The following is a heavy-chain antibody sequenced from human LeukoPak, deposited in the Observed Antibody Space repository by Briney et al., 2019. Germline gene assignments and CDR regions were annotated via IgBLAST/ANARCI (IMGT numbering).Heavy chain of an antibody. Sequence: PSETLSLTCTVSGGSISSGGYYWSWIRQHPGKGLEWIGYIYYSGSTNYNPSLKSRVTISVDKSKNQFSLKLSSVTAADTAVYYCARGRIEGYYDSSGYPYGDRRAYFDYWGQGTLVTVSS. CDR3: ARGRIEGYYDSSGYPYGDRRAYFDY. CDR2: IYYSGST. V-gene: IGHV4-31*03. CDR1: GGSISSGGYY. J-gene: IGHJ4*02. D-gene: IGHD3-22*01.